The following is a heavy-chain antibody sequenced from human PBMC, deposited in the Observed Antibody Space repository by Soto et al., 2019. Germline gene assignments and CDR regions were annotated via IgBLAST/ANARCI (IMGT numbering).Heavy chain of an antibody. D-gene: IGHD2-2*02. J-gene: IGHJ5*02. V-gene: IGHV1-2*02. Sequence: ASLEVSCKASGYTFTDHFIHWVRQAPGLGLEWMGWINPNSGVTNYAQNFQGRVTMTRDASISTAYMELNRLRSDDTAVYYCARILVPSTIGWFDPWGQGTLVTVSS. CDR3: ARILVPSTIGWFDP. CDR2: INPNSGVT. CDR1: GYTFTDHF.